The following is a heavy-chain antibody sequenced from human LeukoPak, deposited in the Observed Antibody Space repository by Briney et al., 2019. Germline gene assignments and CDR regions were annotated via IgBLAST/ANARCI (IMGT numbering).Heavy chain of an antibody. J-gene: IGHJ4*02. D-gene: IGHD1-14*01. CDR1: GFTFRHSW. CDR2: IHPDSSDK. CDR3: TRLPRETAGDY. V-gene: IGHV3-7*03. Sequence: PGGSLRLSCAASGFTFRHSWLSWIRQTPGKGLEWVANIHPDSSDKFYVDSKEGRFTISRDNTKNSLYLQIANARVDDTGLYYCTRLPRETAGDYWGQGVPVIVSS.